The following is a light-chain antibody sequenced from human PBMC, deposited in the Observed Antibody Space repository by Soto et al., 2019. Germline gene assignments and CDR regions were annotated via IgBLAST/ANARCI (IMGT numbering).Light chain of an antibody. J-gene: IGKJ2*01. Sequence: EIVMTQSPVTLSVSPGERATLSCRASRSVSSNLAWYQQKPGQAPTLLIYGVSTRATGVPARFSGTGSGTDFTLTISSLQSEDFAIYYCQQDNNWPPYTFGQGTKLEIK. CDR3: QQDNNWPPYT. V-gene: IGKV3-15*01. CDR2: GVS. CDR1: RSVSSN.